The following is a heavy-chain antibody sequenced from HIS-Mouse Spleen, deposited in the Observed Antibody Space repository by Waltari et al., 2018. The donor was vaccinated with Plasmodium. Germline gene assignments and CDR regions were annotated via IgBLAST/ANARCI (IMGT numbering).Heavy chain of an antibody. CDR3: ASSWYWYFDL. CDR1: GGSFSGYY. J-gene: IGHJ2*01. CDR2: IKHSGST. D-gene: IGHD6-13*01. V-gene: IGHV4-34*01. Sequence: QVQLQQWGAGLLKPSETLSLTCAVYGGSFSGYYWSWIRQPPGKGLAWIGEIKHSGSTNYNPALKSRVTISVDTSKNQFSLKLSSVTAADTAVYYCASSWYWYFDLWGRGTLVTVSS.